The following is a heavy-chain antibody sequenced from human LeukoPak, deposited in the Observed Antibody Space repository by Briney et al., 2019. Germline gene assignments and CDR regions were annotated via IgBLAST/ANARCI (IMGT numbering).Heavy chain of an antibody. D-gene: IGHD4-11*01. Sequence: SETLSLTCAVYGGPFSGYYWSWIRQPPGKGLEWIGEINHSGSTNYNPSLKSRVTISVDTSKNHFSLKLSSVTAADTAVYYCARPHMTSSPYYYYYMDVWGKGTTVTISS. J-gene: IGHJ6*03. CDR2: INHSGST. V-gene: IGHV4-34*01. CDR1: GGPFSGYY. CDR3: ARPHMTSSPYYYYYMDV.